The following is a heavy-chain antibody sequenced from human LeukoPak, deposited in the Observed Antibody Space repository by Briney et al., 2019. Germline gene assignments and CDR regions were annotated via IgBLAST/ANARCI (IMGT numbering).Heavy chain of an antibody. CDR1: GFTFSSYA. Sequence: GGSLRLSCAASGFTFSSYAMSWVRQAPGKGLEWVANIKQDGSEKYYVDSVKGRFTISRDNAKNSLYLQMNSLRAEDTAVYYCARDSSSAYYYYYYGMDVWGQGTTVTVSS. CDR3: ARDSSSAYYYYYYGMDV. D-gene: IGHD6-6*01. J-gene: IGHJ6*02. CDR2: IKQDGSEK. V-gene: IGHV3-7*01.